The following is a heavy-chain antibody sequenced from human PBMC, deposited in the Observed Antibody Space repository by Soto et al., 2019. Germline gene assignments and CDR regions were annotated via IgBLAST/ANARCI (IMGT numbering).Heavy chain of an antibody. Sequence: SETLSLTCTVSGGSISTGGYYWNWIRQHPGKGLEWIGYFYYSGSTYYNPSLKSRVTISVNTSKNQFSLKLSSVTAAETAVYYCARSVFPWGQGTLVTVSS. CDR3: ARSVFP. CDR1: GGSISTGGYY. CDR2: FYYSGST. J-gene: IGHJ5*02. V-gene: IGHV4-31*03.